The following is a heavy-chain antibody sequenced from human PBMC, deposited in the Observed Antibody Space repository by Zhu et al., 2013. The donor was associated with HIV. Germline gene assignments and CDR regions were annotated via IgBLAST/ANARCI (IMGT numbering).Heavy chain of an antibody. CDR3: ARDAGYYDSSGYRGTYYFDY. D-gene: IGHD3-22*01. V-gene: IGHV1-2*02. CDR1: GYTFTGYY. J-gene: IGHJ4*02. Sequence: QVQLVQSGAEVKKPGASVKVSCKASGYTFTGYYMHWVRQAPGQGLEWMGWINPNSGGTNYAQKFQGRVTMTRDTSISTAYMELSRLRSDDTAVYYCARDAGYYDSSGYRGTYYFDYWGQGTLVTVSS. CDR2: INPNSGGT.